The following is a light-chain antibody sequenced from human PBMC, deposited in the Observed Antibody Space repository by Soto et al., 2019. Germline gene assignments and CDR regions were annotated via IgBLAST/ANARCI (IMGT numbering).Light chain of an antibody. CDR1: SSDVGSYNL. V-gene: IGLV2-23*01. CDR2: EGS. CDR3: CSYAGSSTLGV. Sequence: QSALTQPASVSGSLGQSITISCTGTSSDVGSYNLVSWYQQHPGKAPKLMIYEGSKRPSGVSNRFSGSKSGNTASLTISGLQAEDEADYYCCSYAGSSTLGVFGGGTQLTVL. J-gene: IGLJ2*01.